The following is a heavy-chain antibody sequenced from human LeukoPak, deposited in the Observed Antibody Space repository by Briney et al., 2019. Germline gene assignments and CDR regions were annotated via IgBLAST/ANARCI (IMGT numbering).Heavy chain of an antibody. Sequence: GGSLRLSCAASGFTFSSYSMNWVRQAPGKGLEWVSSISSSSSYIYYADSVKGRFTISRDNAKNSLYLQMNSLRAGDTAVYYCARDVYDYVWGSYRYVDYWGQGTLVTVSS. V-gene: IGHV3-21*01. CDR2: ISSSSSYI. CDR1: GFTFSSYS. D-gene: IGHD3-16*02. J-gene: IGHJ4*02. CDR3: ARDVYDYVWGSYRYVDY.